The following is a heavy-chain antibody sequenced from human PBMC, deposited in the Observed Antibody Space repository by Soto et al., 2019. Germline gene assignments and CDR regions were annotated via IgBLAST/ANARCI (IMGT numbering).Heavy chain of an antibody. CDR2: INPNSGGT. V-gene: IGHV1-2*04. CDR1: GYTFTGYY. J-gene: IGHJ6*02. Sequence: ASVKVSCKASGYTFTGYYMHWVRQAPGQGLEWMGWINPNSGGTNYAQKFQGWVTMTRDTSISTAYMELSRLRSDDTAVYYCASTYSSSSHPYYYYGMDVWGQGTTVTVSS. CDR3: ASTYSSSSHPYYYYGMDV. D-gene: IGHD6-6*01.